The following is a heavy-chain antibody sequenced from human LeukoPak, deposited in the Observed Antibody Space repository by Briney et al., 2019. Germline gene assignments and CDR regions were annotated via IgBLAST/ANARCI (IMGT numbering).Heavy chain of an antibody. V-gene: IGHV1-2*06. CDR2: INANSGGT. Sequence: ASVKVSCKASGYTFTGYYMHWVRQAPGQGLEWMGRINANSGGTNYAQKFQGRVTMTRDTSISTAYMELSRLRSDDTAVYYCARVSTRKLWFGELADYWGQGTLATVSS. CDR3: ARVSTRKLWFGELADY. CDR1: GYTFTGYY. J-gene: IGHJ4*02. D-gene: IGHD3-10*01.